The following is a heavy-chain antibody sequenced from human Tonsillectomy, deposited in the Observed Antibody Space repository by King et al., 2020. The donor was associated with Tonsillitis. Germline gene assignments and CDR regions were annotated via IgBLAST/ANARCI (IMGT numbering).Heavy chain of an antibody. D-gene: IGHD3-22*01. CDR3: ARAAHYRDSSGYYFDVFDL. Sequence: VQLVESGGGLVQPGGSLRLSCAASGFTFSSYDMHWVRQGAGKGLEWVSAIGNAGNTYYPDSVTGRFTISRENAKNSLYLQMNSLRAGDTAVYYCARAAHYRDSSGYYFDVFDLWGQGTMVTVSS. CDR1: GFTFSSYD. V-gene: IGHV3-13*04. CDR2: IGNAGNT. J-gene: IGHJ3*01.